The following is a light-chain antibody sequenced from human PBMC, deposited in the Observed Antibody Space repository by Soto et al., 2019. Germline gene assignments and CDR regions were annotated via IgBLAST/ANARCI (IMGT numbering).Light chain of an antibody. Sequence: QSALTQPPSASGSPGQSVTISCTGTSSDVGGYDYVSWYQQRPGRAPKLLIYEVTKRPLGVPDRFSGSKSGNTASLTVSGLQTEDEADYYCTSYAGSNAVIFGGGTKLTVL. V-gene: IGLV2-8*01. J-gene: IGLJ2*01. CDR2: EVT. CDR3: TSYAGSNAVI. CDR1: SSDVGGYDY.